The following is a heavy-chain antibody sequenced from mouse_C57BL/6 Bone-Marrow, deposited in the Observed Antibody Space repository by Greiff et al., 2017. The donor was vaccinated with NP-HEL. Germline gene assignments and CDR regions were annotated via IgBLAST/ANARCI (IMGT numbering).Heavy chain of an antibody. CDR2: INPNNGGT. D-gene: IGHD3-2*02. Sequence: EVQLQQSGPELVKPGASVKIPCKASGYTFTDYNMDWVKQSHGKSLEWIGDINPNNGGTIYNQKFKGKATLTVDKSSSTAYMELRSLTSEDTAVYYCARNGQLRLHGPSCYFDYWGQGTTLTVSS. J-gene: IGHJ2*01. CDR1: GYTFTDYN. V-gene: IGHV1-18*01. CDR3: ARNGQLRLHGPSCYFDY.